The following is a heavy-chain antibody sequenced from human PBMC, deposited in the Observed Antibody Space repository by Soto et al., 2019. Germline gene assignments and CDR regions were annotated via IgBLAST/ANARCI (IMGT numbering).Heavy chain of an antibody. CDR2: IKSKTDGGTT. D-gene: IGHD5-12*01. J-gene: IGHJ6*02. CDR1: GFTFSNAW. Sequence: GGSLRLSCAASGFTFSNAWMSWVRQAPGKGLEWVGRIKSKTDGGTTDYAAPVKGRFTISRDDSKNTLYLQMNSLKTEDTAVYYCTTGYSGYDWVLTYYYYGMDVWGQGTKVTVS. V-gene: IGHV3-15*07. CDR3: TTGYSGYDWVLTYYYYGMDV.